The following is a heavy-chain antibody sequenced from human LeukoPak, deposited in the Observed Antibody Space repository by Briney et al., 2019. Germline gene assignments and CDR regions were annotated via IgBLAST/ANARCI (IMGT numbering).Heavy chain of an antibody. D-gene: IGHD4-17*01. CDR2: INHSGST. Sequence: SETLSLTCAVYGGSFSGYYWSWIRQPPGKGLEWIGEINHSGSTNYNPPLKSRVTISVDTSKNQFSLKLSSVTAADTAVYYCARLYRLRDYWGQGTLVTVSS. CDR1: GGSFSGYY. J-gene: IGHJ4*02. V-gene: IGHV4-34*01. CDR3: ARLYRLRDY.